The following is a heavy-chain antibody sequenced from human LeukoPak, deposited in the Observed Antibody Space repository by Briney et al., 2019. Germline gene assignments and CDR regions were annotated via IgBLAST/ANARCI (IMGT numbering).Heavy chain of an antibody. CDR2: MNPNSGNT. J-gene: IGHJ4*02. V-gene: IGHV1-8*01. D-gene: IGHD3-3*01. CDR3: ARVAEPLRFLGCSKKYYFDY. Sequence: ASVKVSCKASGYTFTSYDINWVRQATGQGLEWMGWMNPNSGNTGYAQKFQGRVTMTRNTSISTAYMELSSLRSEDTAVYYCARVAEPLRFLGCSKKYYFDYGAQEPLATVPS. CDR1: GYTFTSYD.